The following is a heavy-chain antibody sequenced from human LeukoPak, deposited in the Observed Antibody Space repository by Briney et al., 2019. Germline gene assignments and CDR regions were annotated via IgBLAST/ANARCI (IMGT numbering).Heavy chain of an antibody. CDR3: ARTRGYSYGYSDY. CDR1: GYTFTSYD. D-gene: IGHD5-18*01. V-gene: IGHV1-8*01. Sequence: SVKVSCKASGYTFTSYDINWVRQATGQGLEWMGWMNPNSGNTGYAQKFQGRVTMTRNNSISTAYMELSSLRSEDTAVYYCARTRGYSYGYSDYWGQGTLVTVSS. CDR2: MNPNSGNT. J-gene: IGHJ4*02.